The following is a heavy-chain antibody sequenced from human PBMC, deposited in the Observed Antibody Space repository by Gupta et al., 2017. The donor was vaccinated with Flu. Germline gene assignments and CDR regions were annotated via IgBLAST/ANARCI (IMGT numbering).Heavy chain of an antibody. D-gene: IGHD6-13*01. CDR2: NGTVGGT. Sequence: LEWVSANGTVGGTSYAGSVKGRFTISRENGRNSLYLQMNSLRAGDTAVYYCARQGKQQLGQGMHYYYYGMDVWGQGTTVTVSS. V-gene: IGHV3-13*01. J-gene: IGHJ6*02. CDR3: ARQGKQQLGQGMHYYYYGMDV.